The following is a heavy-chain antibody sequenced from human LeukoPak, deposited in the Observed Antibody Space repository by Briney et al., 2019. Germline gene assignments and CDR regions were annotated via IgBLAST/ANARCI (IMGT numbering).Heavy chain of an antibody. D-gene: IGHD6-13*01. CDR3: AGVGIAAAETLDG. J-gene: IGHJ4*02. CDR1: GGSISSGGYY. Sequence: SQTLSLTCTVSGGSISSGGYYWSWIRQHPGKGLEWIGYIYYSGSTYYNPSLRSRVTISVDTSKNQFSLKLSSVTAAATAVYYCAGVGIAAAETLDGRGQGSLVTVCS. CDR2: IYYSGST. V-gene: IGHV4-31*03.